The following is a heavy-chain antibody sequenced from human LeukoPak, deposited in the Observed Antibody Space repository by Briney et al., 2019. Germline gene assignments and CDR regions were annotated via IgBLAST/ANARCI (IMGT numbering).Heavy chain of an antibody. CDR3: ARLAWNLQTVYYYYYMDV. CDR1: GFTFSSYA. J-gene: IGHJ6*03. V-gene: IGHV3-64*01. D-gene: IGHD1-1*01. Sequence: GGSLRLSCAASGFTFSSYAMHWVRQAPGKGLEYVSSISSNGGSTYYANSVKGRFTISRDNSKNTLYLQMGSLRAEDMAVYYCARLAWNLQTVYYYYYMDVWGKGTTVTISS. CDR2: ISSNGGST.